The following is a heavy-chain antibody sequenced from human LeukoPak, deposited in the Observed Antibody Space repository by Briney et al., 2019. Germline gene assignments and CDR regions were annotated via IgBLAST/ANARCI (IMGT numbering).Heavy chain of an antibody. CDR1: GGTFSSYA. CDR3: ARGADFWSPRDYYYYMDV. Sequence: GASVKVSCKASGGTFSSYAISWVRQAPGQGLEWMGGIIPIFGTANYAQKFQGRVTITADESTSTAYMELSSLRSEDTAVYYCARGADFWSPRDYYYYMDVWGKGTTVTVSS. V-gene: IGHV1-69*13. D-gene: IGHD3-3*01. CDR2: IIPIFGTA. J-gene: IGHJ6*03.